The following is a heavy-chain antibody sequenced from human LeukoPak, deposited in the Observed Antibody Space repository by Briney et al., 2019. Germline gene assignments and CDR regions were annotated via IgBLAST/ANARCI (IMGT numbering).Heavy chain of an antibody. CDR1: GFTVSSNY. J-gene: IGHJ4*02. Sequence: GGSLRLSCAASGFTVSSNYMTWVRRAPGKGLECVSFIYSGGSTYYADSVKGRFTISRDNSKNTLCLQMNSLRAEDTAVYYCARDLYYYDSSGYLGYWGQGTLVTVSS. CDR3: ARDLYYYDSSGYLGY. D-gene: IGHD3-22*01. CDR2: IYSGGST. V-gene: IGHV3-66*01.